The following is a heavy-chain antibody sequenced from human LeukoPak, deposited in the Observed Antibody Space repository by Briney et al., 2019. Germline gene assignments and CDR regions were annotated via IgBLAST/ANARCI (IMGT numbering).Heavy chain of an antibody. CDR2: VNLSGVT. CDR3: ARPVGGWFDP. Sequence: PSETLSLTYAVYGGSFSGYYWSWVRQPPGMGLEWIGEVNLSGVTNYNPSLKSRITMSLDTSKNHFSLKLSSVTAADTAVYYCARPVGGWFDPWGQGTLVTVSS. J-gene: IGHJ5*02. D-gene: IGHD3-16*01. CDR1: GGSFSGYY. V-gene: IGHV4-34*01.